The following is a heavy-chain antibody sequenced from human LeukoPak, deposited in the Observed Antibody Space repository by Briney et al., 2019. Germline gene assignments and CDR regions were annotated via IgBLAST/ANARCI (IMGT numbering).Heavy chain of an antibody. V-gene: IGHV5-51*01. D-gene: IGHD4-17*01. Sequence: RGESLKISCKGSGYRFTNYWIGWVRQMPGKGLEWMGIIYPGASDTRYSPSFQGQVTMSADISISAAYLQWSSLKASDTAMYYCARHVDGDSILGYWGQGTLVTVSS. J-gene: IGHJ4*02. CDR3: ARHVDGDSILGY. CDR1: GYRFTNYW. CDR2: IYPGASDT.